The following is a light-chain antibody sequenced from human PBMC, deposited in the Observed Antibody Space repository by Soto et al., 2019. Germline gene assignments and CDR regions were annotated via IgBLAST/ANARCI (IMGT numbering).Light chain of an antibody. J-gene: IGLJ1*01. CDR3: SSYTRSASFYV. V-gene: IGLV2-14*03. CDR1: TTDVDGYDY. CDR2: DVN. Sequence: QSALTQPASVSGSPGQSITISCTGATTDVDGYDYVSWYQQHPGQAPKLMIYDVNNRPSGVSYRFSGSKSGDTASLTISGLQAEDDADYYCSSYTRSASFYVFGAGTKVTVL.